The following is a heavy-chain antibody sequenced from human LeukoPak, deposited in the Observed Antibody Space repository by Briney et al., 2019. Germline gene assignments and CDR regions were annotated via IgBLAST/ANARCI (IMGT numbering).Heavy chain of an antibody. CDR1: GFTFSSYS. CDR3: ARAGGYYYDSSGWLLDAFDI. D-gene: IGHD3-22*01. CDR2: ISSSSSYI. Sequence: GGSLRLSCAASGFTFSSYSMNWVRQAPGKGLEWVSSISSSSSYIYHADSVKGRFTISRDNAKNSLYLQMNSLRAEDTAVYYCARAGGYYYDSSGWLLDAFDIWGQGTMVTVSS. V-gene: IGHV3-21*01. J-gene: IGHJ3*02.